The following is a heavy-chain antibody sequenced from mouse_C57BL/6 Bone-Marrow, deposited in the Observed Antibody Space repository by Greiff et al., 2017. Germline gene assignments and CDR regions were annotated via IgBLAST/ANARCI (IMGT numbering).Heavy chain of an antibody. CDR2: INSDGGST. D-gene: IGHD2-4*01. CDR1: EYEFPSYD. Sequence: EVQGVESGGGLVQPGASLKLSCESTEYEFPSYDMSWVRKAPEKRLELVAAINSDGGSTYYPDTMERRFIISRDNTRKTLYLQMSSLRSEDAALYYCATRGYDYDWFAYWGQGTLVTVSA. V-gene: IGHV5-2*01. J-gene: IGHJ3*01. CDR3: ATRGYDYDWFAY.